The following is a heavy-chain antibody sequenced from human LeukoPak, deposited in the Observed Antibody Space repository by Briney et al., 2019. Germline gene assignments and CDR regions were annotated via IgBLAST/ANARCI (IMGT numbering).Heavy chain of an antibody. Sequence: SETLSLTCTVSGGSISSYYWSWIRQPAGKGLEWIGRIDTSGNTNYKPSLKSRVTMSVDTSKKQFSLKLSSVTAADTAVYYCARKRDSGYGHRVNWFDPWGQGTLVTVSS. D-gene: IGHD5-12*01. J-gene: IGHJ5*02. CDR3: ARKRDSGYGHRVNWFDP. CDR2: IDTSGNT. V-gene: IGHV4-4*07. CDR1: GGSISSYY.